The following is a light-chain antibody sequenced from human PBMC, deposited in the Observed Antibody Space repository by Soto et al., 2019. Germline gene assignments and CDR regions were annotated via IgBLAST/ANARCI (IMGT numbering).Light chain of an antibody. CDR3: QQSYSTPYT. CDR1: QSISSY. CDR2: AAS. J-gene: IGKJ2*01. V-gene: IGKV1-39*01. Sequence: DIQMTQSPSSLSASVGDRVTITCRASQSISSYLNWYQQKPGKAPKLLIYAASSLQSGVPSRFSGSGSGTDFTITISSLQPEDFATYYCQQSYSTPYTFGQGTKREIK.